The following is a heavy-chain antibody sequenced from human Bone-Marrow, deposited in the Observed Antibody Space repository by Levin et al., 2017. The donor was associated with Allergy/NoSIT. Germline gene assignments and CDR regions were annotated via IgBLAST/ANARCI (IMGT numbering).Heavy chain of an antibody. D-gene: IGHD5-12*01. CDR3: AKKTSGYGYFDY. CDR1: GLTFSRDD. Sequence: GGSLRLSCAASGLTFSRDDMHWIRQAPGKGLEWLALISYDGSNKDYINSVRGRFTVSRDNSKNMLYLQMNSLSPEDTAFDSCAKKTSGYGYFDYWGQGTLVTVSS. J-gene: IGHJ4*02. V-gene: IGHV3-30*18. CDR2: ISYDGSNK.